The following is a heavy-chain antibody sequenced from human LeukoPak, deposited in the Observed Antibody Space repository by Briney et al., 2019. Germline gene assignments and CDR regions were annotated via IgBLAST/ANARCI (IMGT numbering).Heavy chain of an antibody. J-gene: IGHJ4*02. Sequence: ASVKVSCKASGYTFTSYGISWVRQAPGQGLEWMGWISAYNGNTNYAQKLQGRVTMTTDTSTSTAYMELRSPRSDDTAVYYCARARGRITMVRGVIIRGPLGYWGQGTLVTVSS. CDR3: ARARGRITMVRGVIIRGPLGY. D-gene: IGHD3-10*01. CDR1: GYTFTSYG. CDR2: ISAYNGNT. V-gene: IGHV1-18*01.